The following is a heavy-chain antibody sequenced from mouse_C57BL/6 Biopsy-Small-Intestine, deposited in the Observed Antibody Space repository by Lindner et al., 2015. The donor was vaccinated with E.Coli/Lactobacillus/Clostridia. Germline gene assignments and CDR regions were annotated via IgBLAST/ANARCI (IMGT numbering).Heavy chain of an antibody. CDR2: IFPRDGDT. Sequence: VQLQESGAELVKPGASVKISCKASGYVFSSYWMNWVKQRPGKGLEWIGQIFPRDGDTNYNGEFKGRATLTVDKSSSTAYMQLSSLTSEDSAVYFCARHSNYPSYWYFDVWGTGTTVTVSS. J-gene: IGHJ1*03. CDR3: ARHSNYPSYWYFDV. D-gene: IGHD2-5*01. CDR1: GYVFSSYW. V-gene: IGHV1-80*01.